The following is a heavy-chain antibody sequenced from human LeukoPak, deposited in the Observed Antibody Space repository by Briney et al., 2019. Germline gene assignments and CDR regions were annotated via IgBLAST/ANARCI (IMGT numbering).Heavy chain of an antibody. D-gene: IGHD1-26*01. V-gene: IGHV4-4*09. CDR3: ARLEDTTIANCYFDY. J-gene: IGHJ4*02. CDR2: IFPSGST. CDR1: GGSISNYY. Sequence: SETLSLTCTVCGGSISNYYWSWIRQPPGEGLEWIGYIFPSGSTNYNRSVNSRVTISADSSKSQYSMNLRSVNTANTAVYYSARLEDTTIANCYFDYWGQGTLVAVSS.